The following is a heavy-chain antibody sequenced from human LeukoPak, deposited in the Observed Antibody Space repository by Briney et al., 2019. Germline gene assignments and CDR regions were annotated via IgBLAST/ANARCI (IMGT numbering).Heavy chain of an antibody. CDR1: GFTFSDYY. CDR2: ISSSGSTI. D-gene: IGHD6-13*01. J-gene: IGHJ3*02. CDR3: ARAISSSFYAFDI. V-gene: IGHV3-11*01. Sequence: GGSLRLSCAASGFTFSDYYMSWIRQAPGKGLEWVSYISSSGSTIYYADSVKGRFTISRDNAKNSLYLQMNSLRAEDTAVYYCARAISSSFYAFDIWGQGTMVTVSS.